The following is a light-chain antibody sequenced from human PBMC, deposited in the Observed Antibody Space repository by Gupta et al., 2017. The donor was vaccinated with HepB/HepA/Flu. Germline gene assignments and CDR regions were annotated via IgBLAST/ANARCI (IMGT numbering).Light chain of an antibody. CDR1: QSVSSN. CDR2: GAS. CDR3: QQYNNWPGA. V-gene: IGKV3-15*01. Sequence: EIVMTQSPATLSVSPGERATLSCRASQSVSSNLAWYQQKPGQAPRLLIYGASTRATGFPARFSGSGSGTGFTLTISSLQSEDFAVYYCQQYNNWPGAFGHGTKVDIK. J-gene: IGKJ3*01.